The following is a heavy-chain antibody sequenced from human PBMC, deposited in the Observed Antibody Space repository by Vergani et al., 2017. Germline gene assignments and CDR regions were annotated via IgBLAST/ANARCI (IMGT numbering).Heavy chain of an antibody. D-gene: IGHD5-18*01. CDR2: ISSSSSYI. CDR1: GFTFSSYA. CDR3: ARSERGYSYGYSGYFDY. J-gene: IGHJ4*02. V-gene: IGHV3-21*01. Sequence: EVQLLESGGGLVQPGGSLRLSCAASGFTFSSYAMSWVRQAPGKGLEWVSSISSSSSYIYYADSVKGRFTISRDNAKNSLYLQMNSLRAEDTAVYYCARSERGYSYGYSGYFDYWGQGTLVTVSS.